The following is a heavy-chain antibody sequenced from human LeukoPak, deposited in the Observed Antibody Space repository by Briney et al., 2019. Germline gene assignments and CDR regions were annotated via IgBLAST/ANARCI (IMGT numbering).Heavy chain of an antibody. D-gene: IGHD6-19*01. Sequence: ASVKASCKASGYTFTGYYMHCVRQAPGQGLEWMGWINPNSGGTNYAQKFQGWVTMTRDTSISTAYMELSRLRSDDTAVYYCARGYSSGWYLDYWGQGTPVTVSS. V-gene: IGHV1-2*04. J-gene: IGHJ4*02. CDR2: INPNSGGT. CDR3: ARGYSSGWYLDY. CDR1: GYTFTGYY.